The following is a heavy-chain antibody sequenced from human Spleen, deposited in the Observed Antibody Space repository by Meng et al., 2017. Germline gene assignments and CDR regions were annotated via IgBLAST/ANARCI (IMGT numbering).Heavy chain of an antibody. Sequence: GGSLRLSCAASGFTFSSSWMTWVRQAPGKGLEWVANIKQDGSEKYYVDSVKGRFTISRDNSKNTLYLQMNSLRDDDTAVYYCARIGDSGSYGGSDYWGQGTLVTVSS. V-gene: IGHV3-7*01. J-gene: IGHJ4*02. CDR1: GFTFSSSW. D-gene: IGHD1-26*01. CDR2: IKQDGSEK. CDR3: ARIGDSGSYGGSDY.